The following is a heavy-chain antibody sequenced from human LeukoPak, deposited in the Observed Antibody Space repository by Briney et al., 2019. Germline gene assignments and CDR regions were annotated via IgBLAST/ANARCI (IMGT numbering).Heavy chain of an antibody. CDR3: AGGYDYGESGLDY. Sequence: GASVKVSCKASGYTFTGYYMHWVRQAPGQGLEWMGRINPNSGGTNYAQKFQGRVTMTRDTSISTAYMELSRLRSVDTAVYYCAGGYDYGESGLDYWGQGTLVTVSS. CDR1: GYTFTGYY. J-gene: IGHJ4*02. CDR2: INPNSGGT. V-gene: IGHV1-2*06. D-gene: IGHD4-17*01.